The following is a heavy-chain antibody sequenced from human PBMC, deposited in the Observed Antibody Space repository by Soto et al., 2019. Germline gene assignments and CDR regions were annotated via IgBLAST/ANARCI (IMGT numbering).Heavy chain of an antibody. CDR2: IIPNSGTA. Sequence: SVKVSCKASGYTFTSYDMNWVRQATGQGLEWMGWIIPNSGTANYAQKFQGRVTITGDESTSTAYMELSSLRSEDTAVYYCARGGPMVRGVIAAFDIWGQGTMVTVSS. D-gene: IGHD3-10*01. CDR1: GYTFTSYD. CDR3: ARGGPMVRGVIAAFDI. V-gene: IGHV1-69*13. J-gene: IGHJ3*02.